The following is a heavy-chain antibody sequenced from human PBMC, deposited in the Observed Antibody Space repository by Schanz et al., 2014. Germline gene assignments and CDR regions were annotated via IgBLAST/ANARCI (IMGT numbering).Heavy chain of an antibody. D-gene: IGHD6-13*01. CDR2: IIPIHGIV. Sequence: QVQLVQSGAEVKKPGSSMKVSCKASGGTFNSYTINWVRQAPGQGLEWMGRIIPIHGIVNYAQRFQDRVRITADKSTFTAYMDVSSLRSEDTAVYYCASSGAGYSSSWDFDYWGQGTLVTVSS. J-gene: IGHJ4*02. V-gene: IGHV1-69*02. CDR3: ASSGAGYSSSWDFDY. CDR1: GGTFNSYT.